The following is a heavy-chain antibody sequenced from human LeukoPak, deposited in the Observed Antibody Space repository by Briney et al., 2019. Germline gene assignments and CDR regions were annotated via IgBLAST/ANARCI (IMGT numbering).Heavy chain of an antibody. V-gene: IGHV4-59*01. CDR1: GGSFSSYY. CDR3: VRAVGPVGGYDSP. D-gene: IGHD5-12*01. Sequence: SETLSLTCTVSGGSFSSYYWSWIRQPPGKGLEWIGYIYYSGSTNYNPSLKSRVTISLDTSKNQFSLELSSVTAADTAVYYCVRAVGPVGGYDSPWGQGTLVTVSS. CDR2: IYYSGST. J-gene: IGHJ5*02.